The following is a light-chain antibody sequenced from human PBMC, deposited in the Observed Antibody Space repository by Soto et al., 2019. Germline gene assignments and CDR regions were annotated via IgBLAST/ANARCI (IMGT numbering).Light chain of an antibody. J-gene: IGKJ1*01. V-gene: IGKV3-20*01. CDR1: QSVSSSY. CDR2: GAS. CDR3: QQYGSSPQT. Sequence: EIVLTQSPGTLSLSPGERATLSCRASQSVSSSYLAWYQQKPGQAPRLHIYGASSRATGIPDRFSGSGSGTDFTLTISRLEPEEFAVYYRQQYGSSPQTFGQGTKVDI.